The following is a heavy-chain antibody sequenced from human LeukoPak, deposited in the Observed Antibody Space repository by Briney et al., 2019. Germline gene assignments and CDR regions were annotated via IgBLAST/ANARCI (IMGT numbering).Heavy chain of an antibody. CDR3: ARDKDGAVTTGDY. D-gene: IGHD4-17*01. CDR1: GFTFSSYW. CDR2: INSDGSST. Sequence: GGSLRLSCAASGFTFSSYWMHWIRQAPGKGLVWVSRINSDGSSTSYADSVKGRFTISRDNAKNTLYLQMNSLRAEDTAVSYCARDKDGAVTTGDYWGQGTLVTVSS. V-gene: IGHV3-74*01. J-gene: IGHJ4*02.